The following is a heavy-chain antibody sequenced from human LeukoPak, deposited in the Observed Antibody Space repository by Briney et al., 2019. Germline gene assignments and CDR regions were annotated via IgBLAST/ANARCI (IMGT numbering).Heavy chain of an antibody. CDR1: GGSISSSSYY. J-gene: IGHJ4*02. Sequence: TSETLSLTCTVSGGSISSSSYYWGWIRQPPGKGLEWIGSIYHSGSTYYNPSLKSRVTTSVDTSKNQFSLKLSSVTAADTAVYYCARDPSRYCSGGSCYPYWGQGTLVTVSS. V-gene: IGHV4-39*07. D-gene: IGHD2-15*01. CDR2: IYHSGST. CDR3: ARDPSRYCSGGSCYPY.